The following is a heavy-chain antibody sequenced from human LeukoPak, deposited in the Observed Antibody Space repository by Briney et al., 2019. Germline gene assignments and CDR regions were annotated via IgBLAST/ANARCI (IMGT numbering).Heavy chain of an antibody. CDR3: ARKKGFGEVNWFDP. CDR1: SGSFIGYY. J-gene: IGHJ5*02. V-gene: IGHV4-34*01. Sequence: PSETLSLTCAVYSGSFIGYYWSWIRQPPGKGLEWIGEINQSGSTNYNPSLEGRVTISVDTSKNQFSLKLSSVTAADTAVYYCARKKGFGEVNWFDPWGQGTLVTVSS. CDR2: INQSGST. D-gene: IGHD3-10*01.